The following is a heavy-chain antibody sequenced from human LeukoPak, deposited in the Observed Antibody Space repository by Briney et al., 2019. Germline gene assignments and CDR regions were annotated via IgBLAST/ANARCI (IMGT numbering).Heavy chain of an antibody. V-gene: IGHV1-3*01. CDR2: INAGNGIT. J-gene: IGHJ4*02. CDR3: ARVPLYTVQWLIY. Sequence: ASVKVSCKASGYTFTSYAMHWVRQAPGQRLEWMGWINAGNGITKYSQKFQGRVTITRDTSASTAYMELSSLRSEDTAVYYCARVPLYTVQWLIYWGQGTLVTVSS. CDR1: GYTFTSYA. D-gene: IGHD6-19*01.